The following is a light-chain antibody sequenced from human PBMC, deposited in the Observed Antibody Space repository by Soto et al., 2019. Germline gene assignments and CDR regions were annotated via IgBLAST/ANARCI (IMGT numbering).Light chain of an antibody. Sequence: EIVMTQSPGTLSVSPGERATLSCRASQAIGTNLAWYQQRPGQAPRLLIYAASSRATAIPARFTGRGSGTEFTLTISSLQPEDFAVYFCQQYSNWPLYTFGQGTKLEI. CDR1: QAIGTN. CDR2: AAS. CDR3: QQYSNWPLYT. J-gene: IGKJ2*01. V-gene: IGKV3-15*01.